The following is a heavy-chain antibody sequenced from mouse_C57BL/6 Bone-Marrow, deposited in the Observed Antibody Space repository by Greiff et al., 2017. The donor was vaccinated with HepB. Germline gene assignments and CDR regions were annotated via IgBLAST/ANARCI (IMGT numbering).Heavy chain of an antibody. Sequence: EVKLVESGGGLVKPGGSLKLSCAASGFTFSSYTMSWVRQTPEKRLEWVATISGGGGNTYYPDSVKGRFTISRDNAKNTLYLQMSRLRSEDTALYYCARRDGYWFAYWGQGTLVTVSA. CDR1: GFTFSSYT. CDR2: ISGGGGNT. CDR3: ARRDGYWFAY. D-gene: IGHD2-3*01. J-gene: IGHJ3*01. V-gene: IGHV5-9*01.